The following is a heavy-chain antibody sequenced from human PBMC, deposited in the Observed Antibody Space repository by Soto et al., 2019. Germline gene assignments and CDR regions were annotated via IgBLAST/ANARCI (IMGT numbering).Heavy chain of an antibody. CDR3: AGPGYGGNSGRFDP. J-gene: IGHJ5*02. Sequence: GASVKVSCKASGYTFTGYYMHWVRQAPGQGLEWMGWINPNSGGTNYAQKFQGRVTMTRDTSISTAYMELSSLRSEDTAVYYCAGPGYGGNSGRFDPWGQGTLVTVSS. V-gene: IGHV1-2*02. CDR2: INPNSGGT. D-gene: IGHD4-17*01. CDR1: GYTFTGYY.